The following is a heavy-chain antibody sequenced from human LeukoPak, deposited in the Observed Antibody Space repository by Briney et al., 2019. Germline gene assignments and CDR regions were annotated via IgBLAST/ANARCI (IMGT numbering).Heavy chain of an antibody. CDR3: ARDYQLPGIAVAGTPPPLDY. CDR1: GYTFTSYG. Sequence: GASVKVSCKASGYTFTSYGISWVRQAPGQGLEWMGWISAYNGNTNYAQKLQGRVTMTTDTSTSTAYMELRSLRSDDTAVYYCARDYQLPGIAVAGTPPPLDYWGQGTLVTVSS. V-gene: IGHV1-18*01. D-gene: IGHD6-19*01. CDR2: ISAYNGNT. J-gene: IGHJ4*02.